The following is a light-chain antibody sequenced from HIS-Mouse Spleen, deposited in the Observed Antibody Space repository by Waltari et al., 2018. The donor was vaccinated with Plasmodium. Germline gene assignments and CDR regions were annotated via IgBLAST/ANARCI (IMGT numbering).Light chain of an antibody. J-gene: IGLJ3*02. V-gene: IGLV3-10*01. CDR1: ALPKKY. CDR2: GDS. CDR3: YSTDSSGNHRV. Sequence: SYELTQPPSVSVSPGQTARITCSGDALPKKYAYWYQQKSGQAPVLVIYGDSKRPSGIPERFYGYSSGTMDTLTISGAQVEDEADYYCYSTDSSGNHRVFGGGTKLTVL.